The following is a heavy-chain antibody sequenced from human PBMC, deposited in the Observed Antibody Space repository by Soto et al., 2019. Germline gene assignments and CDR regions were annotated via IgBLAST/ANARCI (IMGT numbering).Heavy chain of an antibody. CDR2: INAGNGNT. V-gene: IGHV1-3*01. CDR3: ARGSGYYYWDDY. J-gene: IGHJ4*02. D-gene: IGHD3-22*01. CDR1: EYTFTSYA. Sequence: ASVKVSCKASEYTFTSYAMHWVRQAPGQRLEWMGWINAGNGNTKYPQKFQGRVTITRDTSASTAYMELSSLRSEDTAVYYCARGSGYYYWDDYWGQGTLVTVSS.